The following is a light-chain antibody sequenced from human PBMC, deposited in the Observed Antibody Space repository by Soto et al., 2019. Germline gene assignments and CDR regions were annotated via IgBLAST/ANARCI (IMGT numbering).Light chain of an antibody. CDR1: QSIGSY. Sequence: NVLTQSPAILSLSPGDRATLSSRASQSIGSYLAWYQQKPGQAPRLLIYDASNRATGIPARFSGSGSETEFTLTIDSLEPEDSAVYYCQQRNFWPLSFGPGTRVEIK. CDR3: QQRNFWPLS. J-gene: IGKJ3*01. CDR2: DAS. V-gene: IGKV3-11*01.